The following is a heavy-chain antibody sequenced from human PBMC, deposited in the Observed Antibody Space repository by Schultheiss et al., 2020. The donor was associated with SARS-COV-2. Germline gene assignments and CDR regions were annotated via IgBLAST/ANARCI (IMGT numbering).Heavy chain of an antibody. J-gene: IGHJ5*02. CDR3: ARGGYSGYDFTWFDP. V-gene: IGHV1-2*04. Sequence: ASVKVSCKASGYTFTGYYMHWVRQAPGQGLEWMGWINPNSGGKNYAQKFQGWVTMTRDTSISTAYMELSRLRSDDTAVYYCARGGYSGYDFTWFDPWGQGTLVTVSS. CDR2: INPNSGGK. D-gene: IGHD5-12*01. CDR1: GYTFTGYY.